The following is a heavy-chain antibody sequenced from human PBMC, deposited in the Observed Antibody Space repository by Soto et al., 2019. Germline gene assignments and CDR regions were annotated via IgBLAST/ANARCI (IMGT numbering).Heavy chain of an antibody. V-gene: IGHV7-4-1*01. Sequence: QVQLVQSGSELKKPGASVKVSCKASGYTFTSYAMSWVRQAPGQGLEWMGWINTNTGNPTYAQGFTGRFVFSLDTSVSTAYLQICSLKAEDTAVYYCARDDGPPAIVVVTDDIVRWEKWFDPWGQGTLVTVSS. CDR2: INTNTGNP. J-gene: IGHJ5*02. CDR3: ARDDGPPAIVVVTDDIVRWEKWFDP. CDR1: GYTFTSYA. D-gene: IGHD2-2*01.